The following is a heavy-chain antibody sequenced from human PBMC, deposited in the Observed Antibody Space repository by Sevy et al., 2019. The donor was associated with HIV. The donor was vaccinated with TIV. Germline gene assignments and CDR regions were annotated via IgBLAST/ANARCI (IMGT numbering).Heavy chain of an antibody. CDR2: IMPVLRRA. D-gene: IGHD5-12*01. V-gene: IGHV1-69*13. Sequence: ASVKVSCKASGGTFSSSGISWVRQAPGQGLEWMGGIMPVLRRADYAQKFQGRVTNTADESTSTVYMELNSLRSEDTAVYYCTRGGGIGYYYFHYWGQGTLVTVSS. J-gene: IGHJ4*02. CDR3: TRGGGIGYYYFHY. CDR1: GGTFSSSG.